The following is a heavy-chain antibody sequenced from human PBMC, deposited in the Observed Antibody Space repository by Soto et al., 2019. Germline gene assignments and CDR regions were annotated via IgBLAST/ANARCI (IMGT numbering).Heavy chain of an antibody. CDR2: IYYDGSDK. V-gene: IGHV3-33*01. CDR3: ARDGILYKLWSGYLSGYFDY. Sequence: QVQLVESGGGVVQPGRSLRLSCAASGFTFSNYGMHWVRQAPGKGLEWVAVIYYDGSDKFYADSVKGRFTVSRDNSKTTRYLQRNSLRAEDTAVDYWARDGILYKLWSGYLSGYFDYWGQGTLVTVSS. CDR1: GFTFSNYG. J-gene: IGHJ4*02. D-gene: IGHD3-3*01.